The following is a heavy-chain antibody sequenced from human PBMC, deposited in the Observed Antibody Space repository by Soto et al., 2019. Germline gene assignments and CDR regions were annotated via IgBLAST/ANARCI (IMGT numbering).Heavy chain of an antibody. J-gene: IGHJ6*02. V-gene: IGHV4-34*01. CDR3: ARGKEVTAVFSYYDKMDV. CDR1: GGSFSGYF. Sequence: QVHLQQWGAGLLKPSETLSLTCAVYGGSFSGYFWSWIRQPPGKGLEWIGEVNHSGSTNYSPSLKSRVTISVDTAKKQFSLKLSSVTAADTAVYYCARGKEVTAVFSYYDKMDVWGQGTPVTVSS. CDR2: VNHSGST. D-gene: IGHD2-21*02.